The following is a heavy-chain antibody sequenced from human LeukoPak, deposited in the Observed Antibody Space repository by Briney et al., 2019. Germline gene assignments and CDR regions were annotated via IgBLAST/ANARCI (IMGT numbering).Heavy chain of an antibody. CDR1: GGSISSSSSY. V-gene: IGHV4-39*07. D-gene: IGHD2-15*01. J-gene: IGHJ4*02. CDR3: ARGYCGGGSCYESLGWFDY. CDR2: ISYSGST. Sequence: SETLSLTCTVSGGSISSSSSYWGWIRQPPGKGLEWIGSISYSGSTYYNPSLKSRVTISVDTSKNQFSLKLSSVTAADTAVYYCARGYCGGGSCYESLGWFDYWGQGTLVTVSS.